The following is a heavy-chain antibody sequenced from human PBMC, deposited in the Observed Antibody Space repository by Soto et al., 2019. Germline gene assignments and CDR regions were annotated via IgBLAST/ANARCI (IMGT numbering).Heavy chain of an antibody. D-gene: IGHD2-15*01. CDR3: AHRPSYCSGGSCYSGFDY. V-gene: IGHV2-5*02. CDR1: GFSLSTSGVG. CDR2: IYWDDDK. Sequence: QITLKESGPTLVKPTQTLTLTCTFSGFSLSTSGVGVGWIRQPPGQALEWLALIYWDDDKRYSPSLKSRLTITKDTSKNQVVLTMTNMDPVDTATYYCAHRPSYCSGGSCYSGFDYWGQGTRVTVSS. J-gene: IGHJ4*02.